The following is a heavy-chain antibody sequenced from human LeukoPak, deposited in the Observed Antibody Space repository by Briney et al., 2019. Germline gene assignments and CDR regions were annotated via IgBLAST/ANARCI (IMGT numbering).Heavy chain of an antibody. CDR3: ARGDPENWFDP. Sequence: SETLSLTCTVSGGSISSYYWSWIRQPPGKGLEWIGYIYYSGSTNYNPSLKSRVTISVDTSKNQFSLKLSSVTAADTAVYYCARGDPENWFDPWGQGTLVTVSS. V-gene: IGHV4-59*12. CDR1: GGSISSYY. CDR2: IYYSGST. J-gene: IGHJ5*02.